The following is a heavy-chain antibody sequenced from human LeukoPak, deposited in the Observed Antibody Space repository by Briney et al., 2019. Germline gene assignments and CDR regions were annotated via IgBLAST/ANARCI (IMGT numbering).Heavy chain of an antibody. CDR1: GGSISSGTYY. D-gene: IGHD5-18*01. CDR3: ARTTEGGYTYDYFYYYYMDV. CDR2: IYTSGST. V-gene: IGHV4-61*02. J-gene: IGHJ6*03. Sequence: SETLSLTCTVSGGSISSGTYYWSWIRQPAGKGLEWIGRIYTSGSTNYNPSLKSRVTISVDTSKNQFSLKLSSVTAADTAVYYCARTTEGGYTYDYFYYYYMDVWGKGTTVTISS.